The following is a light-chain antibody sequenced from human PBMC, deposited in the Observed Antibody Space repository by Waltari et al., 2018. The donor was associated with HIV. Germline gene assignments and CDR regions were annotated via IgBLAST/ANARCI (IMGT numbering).Light chain of an antibody. J-gene: IGLJ2*01. CDR3: ASYTADDTVL. Sequence: SDLTQPASVSGFLGQSITISCPGADSDFGFYNFISWYQQQPGKVPKLLLYEVDTRASGVHGRFSGSKSGNTASLTISGLQVEDEGLYQCASYTADDTVLFGGGTTVTV. V-gene: IGLV2-14*01. CDR2: EVD. CDR1: DSDFGFYNF.